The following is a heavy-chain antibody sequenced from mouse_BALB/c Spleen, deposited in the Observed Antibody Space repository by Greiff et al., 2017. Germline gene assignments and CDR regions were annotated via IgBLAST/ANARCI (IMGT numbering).Heavy chain of an antibody. Sequence: VQLQQSGPELVKPGASVKISCKASGYSFTSYYIHWVKQRPGQGLEWIGWIFPGSGNTKYNEKFKGKATMTADTSSSTAYMQLSSLTSEDSAVYFCARKKYGNYVWAMDYWGQGTSVTVSS. D-gene: IGHD2-10*02. V-gene: IGHV1-66*01. CDR3: ARKKYGNYVWAMDY. CDR2: IFPGSGNT. J-gene: IGHJ4*01. CDR1: GYSFTSYY.